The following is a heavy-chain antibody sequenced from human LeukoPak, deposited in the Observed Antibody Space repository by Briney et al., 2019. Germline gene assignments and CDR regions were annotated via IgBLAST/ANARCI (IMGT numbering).Heavy chain of an antibody. D-gene: IGHD1-26*01. V-gene: IGHV1-69*05. Sequence: SVKVSCKASGGTFSSYAISWVRQAPGQGLEWMGGIIPIFGTANYAQKFQGRVTITTDESTSTAYMELSSLRFEDTAVYSCASSIVGATGSDLYFDYWGQGTLVTVSS. CDR2: IIPIFGTA. CDR3: ASSIVGATGSDLYFDY. J-gene: IGHJ4*02. CDR1: GGTFSSYA.